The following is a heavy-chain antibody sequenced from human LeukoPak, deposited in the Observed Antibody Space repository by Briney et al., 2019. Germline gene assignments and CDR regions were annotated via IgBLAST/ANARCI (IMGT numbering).Heavy chain of an antibody. D-gene: IGHD5-12*01. CDR2: ISSNGGST. Sequence: GGSLRLSCAASGFTFSSYAMHWVRQAPGKGLEYVSGISSNGGSTHHANSVKGRFTISRDNSKNTVYLQMGSLRGEDRAVYYCAREYSGYDSLDYWGQGTLVTVSS. J-gene: IGHJ4*02. V-gene: IGHV3-64*01. CDR1: GFTFSSYA. CDR3: AREYSGYDSLDY.